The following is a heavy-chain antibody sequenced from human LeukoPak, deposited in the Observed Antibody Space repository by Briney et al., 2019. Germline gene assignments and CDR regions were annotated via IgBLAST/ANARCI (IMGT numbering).Heavy chain of an antibody. Sequence: SETLSLTCAVYGGSFSGYYWSWIRQPPGKGLEWIGEISHSGSTNYNPSLKSRVTISVDTSKNQFSLKLSSVTAADTAVYYCARVRSITIFGVVRYYFDYWGQGTLVTVSS. J-gene: IGHJ4*02. D-gene: IGHD3-3*01. V-gene: IGHV4-34*01. CDR2: ISHSGST. CDR3: ARVRSITIFGVVRYYFDY. CDR1: GGSFSGYY.